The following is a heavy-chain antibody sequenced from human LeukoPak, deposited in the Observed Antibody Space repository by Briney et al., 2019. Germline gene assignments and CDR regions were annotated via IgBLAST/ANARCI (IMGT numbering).Heavy chain of an antibody. V-gene: IGHV3-30*02. Sequence: GGSLRLSCAASGFTFSSYGMHWVRQAPGKGLEWVAFIRYDGSNKYYADSVKGRFTISRDNAKNSLYLQMNNLRAEDTAVFYCARGGELLRPADYWGQGTLVTVSS. J-gene: IGHJ4*02. D-gene: IGHD1-26*01. CDR2: IRYDGSNK. CDR3: ARGGELLRPADY. CDR1: GFTFSSYG.